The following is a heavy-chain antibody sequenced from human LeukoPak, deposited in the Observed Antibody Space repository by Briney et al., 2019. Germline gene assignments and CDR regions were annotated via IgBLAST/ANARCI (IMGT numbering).Heavy chain of an antibody. Sequence: GSVKVSCKASGYTFTDYYTHWVRQAPGQGLEWLGWIILNSRGTNYAQKFQGRVTMTRDTSISTAYMELSRLRSDDTAVYYCAREYYDSSAYNQEAIDYWGQGTLVTVS. CDR3: AREYYDSSAYNQEAIDY. D-gene: IGHD3-22*01. J-gene: IGHJ4*02. V-gene: IGHV1-2*02. CDR2: IILNSRGT. CDR1: GYTFTDYY.